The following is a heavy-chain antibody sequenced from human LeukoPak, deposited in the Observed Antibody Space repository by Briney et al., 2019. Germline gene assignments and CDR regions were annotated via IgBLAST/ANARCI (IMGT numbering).Heavy chain of an antibody. CDR2: IKQDGSGK. V-gene: IGHV3-7*01. CDR1: GFTISDYW. CDR3: VRDGGTDWYDP. Sequence: GGSLRLSCAASGFTISDYWMTWVRQAPGKGLEWVANIKQDGSGKTYVDSVKGRFTISRDNAKNSIFLQMNSLRVDDMAMYYCVRDGGTDWYDPWGQGTLVSVSS. D-gene: IGHD3-16*01. J-gene: IGHJ5*02.